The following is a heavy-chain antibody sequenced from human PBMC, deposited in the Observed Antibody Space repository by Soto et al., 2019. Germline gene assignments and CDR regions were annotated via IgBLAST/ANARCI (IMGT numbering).Heavy chain of an antibody. Sequence: SGPTLVRPTQTLTLTCTFSGRSLSTSGVGVGWIRQPPGKALEWLALIYWDDDRRYSPSLKSRLTITKDTSKNQVVLTMTNMDPVDTATYYCAHRRDYGDYSDAFDIWGQGTMVT. J-gene: IGHJ3*02. D-gene: IGHD4-17*01. CDR1: GRSLSTSGVG. CDR3: AHRRDYGDYSDAFDI. CDR2: IYWDDDR. V-gene: IGHV2-5*02.